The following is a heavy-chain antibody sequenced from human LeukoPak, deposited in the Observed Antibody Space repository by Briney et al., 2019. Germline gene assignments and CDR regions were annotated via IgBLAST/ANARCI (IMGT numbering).Heavy chain of an antibody. D-gene: IGHD2-15*01. V-gene: IGHV4-59*08. CDR3: ARKTYCSGGRCYGENWFDP. J-gene: IGHJ5*02. CDR2: IFYTGNT. Sequence: SETLSLTCTVTGGSISGYHWNWIRQSPGKGLEWISNIFYTGNTDYNPSLKSRVTISINTSKNEISLILRSVTAADTAVYYCARKTYCSGGRCYGENWFDPWGQGILVTVSS. CDR1: GGSISGYH.